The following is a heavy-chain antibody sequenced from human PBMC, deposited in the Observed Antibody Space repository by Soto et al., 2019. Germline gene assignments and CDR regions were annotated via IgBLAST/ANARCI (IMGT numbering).Heavy chain of an antibody. D-gene: IGHD5-12*01. CDR3: ARGLRGYTGYDGGGAFDI. CDR2: IIPMFGTP. J-gene: IGHJ3*02. V-gene: IGHV1-69*06. CDR1: GDTFTNFA. Sequence: QVQLVQSGTEVKKSGSSVKVSCKASGDTFTNFAISWMRQAPGQGLEWMGGIIPMFGTPNYAPKFQGSVTITADRSTGTAYLELRSLRSEDTAVYYCARGLRGYTGYDGGGAFDIWGQGTMVTVSS.